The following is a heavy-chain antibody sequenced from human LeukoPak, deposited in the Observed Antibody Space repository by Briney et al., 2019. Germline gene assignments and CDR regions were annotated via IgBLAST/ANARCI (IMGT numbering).Heavy chain of an antibody. CDR1: GGTFNSYA. J-gene: IGHJ4*02. V-gene: IGHV1-69*13. CDR3: ARHSGYHSTMYLDY. CDR2: ITAIFRTT. Sequence: ASVKVSCKTSGGTFNSYAISWVRQAPGQGLEWMGGITAIFRTTNYAQKFQGRVTITADESMSTIYMELSSLRSGDTAVYYCARHSGYHSTMYLDYSGQGTLVTGSS. D-gene: IGHD3-22*01.